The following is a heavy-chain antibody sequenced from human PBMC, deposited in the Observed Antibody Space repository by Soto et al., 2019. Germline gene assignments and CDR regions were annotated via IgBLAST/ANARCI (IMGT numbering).Heavy chain of an antibody. J-gene: IGHJ5*02. V-gene: IGHV1-3*01. CDR3: ANIAAAGANWFDP. CDR2: INAGNGNT. CDR1: GYTFTSYA. D-gene: IGHD6-13*01. Sequence: QVQLVQSGAEVKKPGASVKVSCKASGYTFTSYAMHWVRQAPGQRLEWMGWINAGNGNTKYSQKFQGRVTITRDTPASTAYMELSSLRSEDTAVYYCANIAAAGANWFDPWGQGTLVTVSS.